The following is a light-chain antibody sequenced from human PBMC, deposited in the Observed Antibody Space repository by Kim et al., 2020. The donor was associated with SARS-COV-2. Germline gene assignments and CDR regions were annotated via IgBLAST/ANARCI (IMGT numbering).Light chain of an antibody. Sequence: QLVLTQSPSASASLGASVKLTCTLSSGHSNYAIAWHQQQPEKGPRYLMRLDSDGSHINGDGIPDRFSGSSSGAERYLTISSLQSDDEADYYCQTWGPGIRVFGGGTQLTVL. CDR2: LDSDGSH. J-gene: IGLJ3*02. CDR3: QTWGPGIRV. CDR1: SGHSNYA. V-gene: IGLV4-69*02.